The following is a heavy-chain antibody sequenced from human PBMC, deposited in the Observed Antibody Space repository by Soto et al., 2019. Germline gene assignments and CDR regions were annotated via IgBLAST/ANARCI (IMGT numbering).Heavy chain of an antibody. CDR2: ISSTTNYI. D-gene: IGHD3-3*01. CDR1: GFTFTRYS. Sequence: GGSLRLSCAASGFTFTRYSMNWVRQAPGKGLEWVSSISSTTNYIYYGDSMKGRFTISRDNGKNSLYLEIHSLRAEDSAVYYCTRAESPDTAYFSDYWGQGTLVTVSS. V-gene: IGHV3-21*03. CDR3: TRAESPDTAYFSDY. J-gene: IGHJ4*02.